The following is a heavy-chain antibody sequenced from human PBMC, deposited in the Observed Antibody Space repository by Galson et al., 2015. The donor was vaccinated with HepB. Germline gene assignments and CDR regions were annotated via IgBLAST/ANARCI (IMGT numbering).Heavy chain of an antibody. V-gene: IGHV3-53*01. Sequence: SLRLSCAASGFTVSSNYMSWVRQAPGKGLEWVSVIYSGGSTYYADSVKGRFTISRDNSKNTLYLQMNSLRAEDTAVYYCARDWRLTVAEAEDYYGMDVWGQGTTVTVSS. J-gene: IGHJ6*02. CDR3: ARDWRLTVAEAEDYYGMDV. D-gene: IGHD6-19*01. CDR1: GFTVSSNY. CDR2: IYSGGST.